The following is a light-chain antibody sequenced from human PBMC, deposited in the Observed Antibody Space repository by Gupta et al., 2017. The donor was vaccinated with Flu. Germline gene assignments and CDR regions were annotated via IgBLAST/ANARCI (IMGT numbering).Light chain of an antibody. V-gene: IGLV2-14*01. CDR1: SSDVGGYNY. CDR2: EVS. Sequence: HSALTQPASVSGSPGQSITISCTGTSSDVGGYNYVSWYQQHPGTAPKLMIYEVSNRPSGVSNRFSGSKSGNTASLTISGLQAEDEADYYCSSYTSSSIWVFGGGTKLTVL. J-gene: IGLJ3*02. CDR3: SSYTSSSIWV.